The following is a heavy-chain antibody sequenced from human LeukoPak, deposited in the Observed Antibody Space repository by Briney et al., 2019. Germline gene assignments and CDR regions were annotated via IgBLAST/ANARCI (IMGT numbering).Heavy chain of an antibody. CDR1: GFTFSSYE. D-gene: IGHD3-10*01. CDR3: AREGPGLLWSDWYGMDV. J-gene: IGHJ6*02. Sequence: PGGSLRLSCAASGFTFSSYEMNWVRQAPGKGLEWVSYISSSGSTIYYADSVKGRFTISRDNAKNSLYLQMNSLRAEDTAVYYCAREGPGLLWSDWYGMDVWGQGTTVTVSS. CDR2: ISSSGSTI. V-gene: IGHV3-48*03.